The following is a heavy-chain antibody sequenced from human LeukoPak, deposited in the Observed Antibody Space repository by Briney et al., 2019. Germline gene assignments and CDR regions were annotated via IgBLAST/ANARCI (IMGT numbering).Heavy chain of an antibody. CDR2: ISAHNGRT. J-gene: IGHJ4*02. V-gene: IGHV1-18*01. D-gene: IGHD1-26*01. Sequence: ASVKVSCKASGYTFTSSYINWVRPAPGQRLEWMGWISAHNGRTNYAQKFQGRVTMTTDSSTSTAYMDLTSLRSDDTAVYYCARGGTYYPCIDYWGQGTLVTVSS. CDR1: GYTFTSSY. CDR3: ARGGTYYPCIDY.